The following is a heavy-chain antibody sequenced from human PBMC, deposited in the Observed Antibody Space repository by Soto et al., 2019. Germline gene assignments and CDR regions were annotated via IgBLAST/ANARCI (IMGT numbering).Heavy chain of an antibody. D-gene: IGHD3-10*02. CDR3: ARVVRGVMTPLQAYYYGMDV. J-gene: IGHJ6*02. CDR2: ISAYNGNT. V-gene: IGHV1-18*01. Sequence: TSVKVSCKASGYTFTSYGISWVRQAPGQGLEWMGWISAYNGNTNYAQKLQGRVTMTTDTSTSTAYMELRSLRSDDTAVYYCARVVRGVMTPLQAYYYGMDVWGQGTTVTVSS. CDR1: GYTFTSYG.